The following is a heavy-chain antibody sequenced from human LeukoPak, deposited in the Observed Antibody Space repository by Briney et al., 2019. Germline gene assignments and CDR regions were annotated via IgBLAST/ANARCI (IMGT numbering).Heavy chain of an antibody. CDR2: NYYSGST. CDR1: GGSISSYH. Sequence: ASETLSLTCTVSGGSISSYHWSWIRQPAGKALECIGYNYYSGSTNYNPSLKSRVTISLDTSKNQFSLKVSSVTAADTAVYYCARWYCGGGSCYSYYYGMDVWGQGTTVTVSS. J-gene: IGHJ6*02. CDR3: ARWYCGGGSCYSYYYGMDV. V-gene: IGHV4-59*08. D-gene: IGHD2-15*01.